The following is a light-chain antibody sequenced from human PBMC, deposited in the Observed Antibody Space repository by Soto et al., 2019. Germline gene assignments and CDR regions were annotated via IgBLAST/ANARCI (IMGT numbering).Light chain of an antibody. J-gene: IGKJ1*01. CDR3: QXSYSTPST. Sequence: DIQMTQSPSSLXXXXXXRVTITCRASQSISNYVNWYQQKPGKAPKLLIYAASSLQSGVPSRFSGSGSATDFTLTISSLQPEXXATXXXQXSYSTPSTFGQGTKVEIK. CDR2: AAS. V-gene: IGKV1-39*01. CDR1: QSISNY.